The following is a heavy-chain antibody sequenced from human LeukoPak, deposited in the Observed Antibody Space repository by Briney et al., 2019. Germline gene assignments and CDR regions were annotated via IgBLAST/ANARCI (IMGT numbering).Heavy chain of an antibody. V-gene: IGHV4-59*01. CDR2: IYYSGST. CDR1: GGSISFYY. D-gene: IGHD7-27*01. CDR3: ARGSRGDGAAFDI. Sequence: SETLSLTCTVSGGSISFYYWSWIRQPPGKGLEWIGYIYYSGSTNYNPSLKSRVTISVDTSTNQFSLKLSSVTAADTAVYYCARGSRGDGAAFDIWGQGTMVTVSS. J-gene: IGHJ3*02.